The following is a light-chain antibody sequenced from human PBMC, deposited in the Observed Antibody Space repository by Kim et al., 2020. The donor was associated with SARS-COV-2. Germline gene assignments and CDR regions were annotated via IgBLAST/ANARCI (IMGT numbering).Light chain of an antibody. CDR1: QSVSSY. V-gene: IGKV3-11*01. CDR2: DAS. CDR3: QQRSNWPPT. J-gene: IGKJ4*01. Sequence: SLSTGESAPLSCRASQSVSSYLAWYQQKPGQAPRLLIYDASNRATGIPARFSGSGSGTDFTLTISSLEPEDFAVYYCQQRSNWPPTFGGGTKLEI.